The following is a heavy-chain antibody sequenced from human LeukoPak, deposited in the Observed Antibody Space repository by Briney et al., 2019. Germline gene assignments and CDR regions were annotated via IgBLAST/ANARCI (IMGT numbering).Heavy chain of an antibody. J-gene: IGHJ3*02. V-gene: IGHV3-33*01. Sequence: PGGSLRLSCAASGFTFSSYGMHWVRQAPGKGLEWVAVIWYDGSNKYYADSVKRRFTISRDNSKNTLYLEMNSLRAEDPAVFYCARWAFDMWGQGKMVTVSS. CDR3: ARWAFDM. CDR1: GFTFSSYG. CDR2: IWYDGSNK.